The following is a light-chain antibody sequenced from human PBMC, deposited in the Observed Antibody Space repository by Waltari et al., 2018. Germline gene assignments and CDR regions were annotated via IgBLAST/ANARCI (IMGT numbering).Light chain of an antibody. V-gene: IGKV3-15*01. CDR3: QQYNNWFT. CDR2: DAS. CDR1: QSVGTN. J-gene: IGKJ3*01. Sequence: EIVMTQSPATLSVSPGGRATLSCRASQSVGTNLAWYQQKPGQAPRLLIYDASTRATGIPARFSGSGSGTEFTLTVGSLQSEDFALYYCQQYNNWFTFGPGTKVDIK.